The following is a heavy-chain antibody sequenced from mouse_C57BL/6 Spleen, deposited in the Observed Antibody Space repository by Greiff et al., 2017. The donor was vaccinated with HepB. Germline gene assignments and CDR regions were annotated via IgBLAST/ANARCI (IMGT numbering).Heavy chain of an antibody. Sequence: VQLKQSGAELVRPGASVTLSCKASGYTFTDYEMHWVKQTPVHGLEWIGAIDPETGGTAYNQKFKGKAILTADKSSSTAYMELRSLTSEDSAVYYCTRKWYYGSSLYWYFDVWGTGTTVTVSS. CDR1: GYTFTDYE. J-gene: IGHJ1*03. CDR2: IDPETGGT. V-gene: IGHV1-15*01. D-gene: IGHD1-1*01. CDR3: TRKWYYGSSLYWYFDV.